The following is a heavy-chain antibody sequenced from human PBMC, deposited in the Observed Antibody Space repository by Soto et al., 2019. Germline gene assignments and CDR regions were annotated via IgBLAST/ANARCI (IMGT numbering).Heavy chain of an antibody. Sequence: PGESLKISCKASGYSFTNYWIAWVRQRPGKGLEWVGIIYPGDSDIRYSPSFEGQVTISADRSISTAYLQWGSLKASDTAVYFCARRPQRACDPIDYWGQGTQVTVSS. V-gene: IGHV5-51*01. J-gene: IGHJ4*02. CDR2: IYPGDSDI. CDR3: ARRPQRACDPIDY. CDR1: GYSFTNYW.